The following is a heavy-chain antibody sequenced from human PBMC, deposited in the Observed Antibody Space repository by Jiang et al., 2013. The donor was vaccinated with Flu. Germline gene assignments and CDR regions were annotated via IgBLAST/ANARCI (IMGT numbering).Heavy chain of an antibody. J-gene: IGHJ5*02. V-gene: IGHV4-39*01. CDR3: ARLGLAVAGSRFDP. CDR1: GGSISSSSYY. Sequence: LLKPSETLSLTCTVSGGSISSSSYYWGWIRQPPGKGLEWIGSIYYSGSTYYNPSLKSRVTISVDTSKNQFSLKLSSVTAADTAVYYCARLGLAVAGSRFDPWGQGTLVTVSS. D-gene: IGHD6-19*01. CDR2: IYYSGST.